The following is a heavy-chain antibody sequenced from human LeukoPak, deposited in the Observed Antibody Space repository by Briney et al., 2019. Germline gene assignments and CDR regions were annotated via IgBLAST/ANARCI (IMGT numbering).Heavy chain of an antibody. CDR2: FSSSSNYI. CDR1: GFTFTSYT. CDR3: ARDREYSGSWSSGWYFDL. Sequence: KPGGSLILSCAASGFTFTSYTMSWVRQAPGKGLEWVSLFSSSSNYIYYADSVKGRFTISRDNAKSSLYLQMNSLRAEDTALYYCARDREYSGSWSSGWYFDLWGRGTLVTVSS. V-gene: IGHV3-21*01. D-gene: IGHD1-26*01. J-gene: IGHJ2*01.